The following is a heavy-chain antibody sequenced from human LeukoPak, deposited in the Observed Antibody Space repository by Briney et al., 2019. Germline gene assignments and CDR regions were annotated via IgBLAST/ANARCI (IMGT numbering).Heavy chain of an antibody. D-gene: IGHD1-26*01. CDR3: ARGERGSTGPFDY. J-gene: IGHJ4*02. CDR1: GYTFTNYA. CDR2: INAGNGNI. Sequence: VASVKVSCKTSGYTFTNYAFHWVRQAPGQRPEWMGWINAGNGNIKYSQMFRDRVTITRDTSASTVYLDLSSLTSEDTAVYYCARGERGSTGPFDYWGQGTLVTVSS. V-gene: IGHV1-3*01.